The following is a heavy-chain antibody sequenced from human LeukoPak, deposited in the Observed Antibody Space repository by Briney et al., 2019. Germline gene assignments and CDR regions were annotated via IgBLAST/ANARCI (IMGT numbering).Heavy chain of an antibody. V-gene: IGHV4-39*07. CDR1: GGSISSSSYY. Sequence: PSETLSLTCTVSGGSISSSSYYWGWIRQPPGKGVEWIGSIYYSGSTYYNPSLKSRVTISVDTSKNQFSLKLSAVTAADTAVYYCARVGYARDTAMGYFDYWGQGTLVTVSS. J-gene: IGHJ4*02. D-gene: IGHD5-18*01. CDR3: ARVGYARDTAMGYFDY. CDR2: IYYSGST.